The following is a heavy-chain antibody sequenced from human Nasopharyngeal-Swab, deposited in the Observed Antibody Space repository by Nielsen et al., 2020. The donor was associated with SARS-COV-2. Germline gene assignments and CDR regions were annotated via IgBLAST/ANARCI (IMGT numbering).Heavy chain of an antibody. CDR2: ISGSGGST. CDR1: GFTFSSYA. J-gene: IGHJ6*03. V-gene: IGHV3-23*01. CDR3: ANHRDYGETYYYMDV. Sequence: GGSLRLSCAASGFTFSSYAMSWVRQAPGKGLEWVSAISGSGGSTYCADSVKGRFTISRDNSKNTLYLQMNSLRAEDTAVYCCANHRDYGETYYYMDVWGKGTTVTVSS. D-gene: IGHD4-17*01.